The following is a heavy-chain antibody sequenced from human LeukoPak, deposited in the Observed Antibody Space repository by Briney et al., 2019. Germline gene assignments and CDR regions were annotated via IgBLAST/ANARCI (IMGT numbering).Heavy chain of an antibody. CDR2: ISYSGST. V-gene: IGHV4-31*03. CDR3: ARSEPVYYYYMDV. CDR1: GGSISSGDYY. J-gene: IGHJ6*03. Sequence: SQTLSLTCTVSGGSISSGDYYWSWLRQHPGKGLEWIEYISYSGSTYYNPSLTSRLTISVDPSKNQFSLKLTSVTAADTAVYYCARSEPVYYYYMDVWGKGTTVTVSS.